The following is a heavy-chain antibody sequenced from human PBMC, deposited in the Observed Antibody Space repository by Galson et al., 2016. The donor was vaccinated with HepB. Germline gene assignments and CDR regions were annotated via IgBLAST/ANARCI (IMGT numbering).Heavy chain of an antibody. CDR1: GFTFSNYG. CDR2: ISSGGGTQ. CDR3: ANHRG. Sequence: SLRLSCAASGFTFSNYGMHWVRQAPGKGLEWVAVISSGGGTQYYADSVKGRFTISRDSSKSTLYLQMNSLRAEDTAVYYCANHRGWGQGTLVTVSS. V-gene: IGHV3-30*18. J-gene: IGHJ4*02.